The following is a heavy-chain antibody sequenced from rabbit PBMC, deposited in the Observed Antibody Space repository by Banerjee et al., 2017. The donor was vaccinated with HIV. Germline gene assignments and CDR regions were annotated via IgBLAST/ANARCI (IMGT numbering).Heavy chain of an antibody. Sequence: QEQLEESGGDLVKPGGTLTLTCTVSGFSFSSSYWISWVRQTPGKGLEWIGCIYPTYGATDYANWVNGRFTISLDNAQNTVFLQMTSLTAADTATYFCTRAAGYGGYGYSTGFTLWGPGTLVTVS. CDR2: IYPTYGAT. V-gene: IGHV1S45*01. CDR1: GFSFSSSYW. CDR3: TRAAGYGGYGYSTGFTL. J-gene: IGHJ4*01. D-gene: IGHD6-1*01.